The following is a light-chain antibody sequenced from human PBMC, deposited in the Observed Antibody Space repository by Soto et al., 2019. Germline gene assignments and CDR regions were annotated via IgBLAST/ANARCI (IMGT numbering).Light chain of an antibody. CDR3: QHRHSLPYT. Sequence: DIQMTQSPSSLSVSLGDRVTITCRASQSIISYLNWYQQKPGKAPKPLIYGASSLQSGVPSRFSGSGSGTEFTLTISNLQPEDFATYTCQHRHSLPYTFGGGTKVEIK. CDR2: GAS. CDR1: QSIISY. V-gene: IGKV1-39*01. J-gene: IGKJ4*01.